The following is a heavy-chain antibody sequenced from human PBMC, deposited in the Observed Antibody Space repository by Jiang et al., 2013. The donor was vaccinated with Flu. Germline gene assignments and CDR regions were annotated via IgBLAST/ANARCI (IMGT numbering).Heavy chain of an antibody. V-gene: IGHV4-59*11. CDR2: IYYSGST. Sequence: LLKPSETLSLTCTVSGGSISSHYWSWIRQPPGKGLEWIGYIYYSGSTNYNPSLKSRVTISVDTSKNQFSLKLSSVTAADTAVYYCARGSGGSPRFDYWGQGTLVTVS. D-gene: IGHD2-15*01. CDR3: ARGSGGSPRFDY. J-gene: IGHJ4*02. CDR1: GGSISSHY.